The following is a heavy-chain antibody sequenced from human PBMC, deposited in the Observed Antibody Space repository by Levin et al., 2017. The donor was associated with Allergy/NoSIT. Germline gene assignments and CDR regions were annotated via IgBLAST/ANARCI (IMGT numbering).Heavy chain of an antibody. J-gene: IGHJ6*02. Sequence: GSLRLSCSVSGGSFSSTSYYWGWIRQPPGKGLEWIGSISSSGSTYYNPSLKRRLTISVDTSKNQFSLNLTSVTAADTAVYFCARDLAGTNYYYNAMDVWGQGTPVSVSS. CDR3: ARDLAGTNYYYNAMDV. CDR2: ISSSGST. V-gene: IGHV4-39*02. CDR1: GGSFSSTSYY. D-gene: IGHD3-3*02.